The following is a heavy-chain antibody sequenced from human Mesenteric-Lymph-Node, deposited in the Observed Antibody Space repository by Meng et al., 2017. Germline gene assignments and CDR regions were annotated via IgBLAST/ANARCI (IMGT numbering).Heavy chain of an antibody. Sequence: GESLKISCAASGFTFSSYSMNWVRQAPGKGLEWVSSISSSSSYIYYADSVKGRFTISRDNAKNSLYLQMNSLRAEDTAVYYCASSYPIRRSWPPSWGQGTLVTVSS. CDR3: ASSYPIRRSWPPS. D-gene: IGHD6-13*01. J-gene: IGHJ5*02. CDR2: ISSSSSYI. V-gene: IGHV3-21*01. CDR1: GFTFSSYS.